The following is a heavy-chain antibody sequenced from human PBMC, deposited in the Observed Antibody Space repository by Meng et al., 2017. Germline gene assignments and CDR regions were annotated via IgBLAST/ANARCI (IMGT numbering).Heavy chain of an antibody. V-gene: IGHV4-34*01. CDR1: GGSYSGYY. J-gene: IGHJ4*02. Sequence: SETLSLTCAVYGGSYSGYYWSWIRQPPGKGLEWIGEINHSGSTNYNPSLKSPVTIAVDTSKDQFALTLSSVTAADTAVYSCARAGRRAMRYFDYWGQGTLVTVSS. CDR3: ARAGRRAMRYFDY. CDR2: INHSGST.